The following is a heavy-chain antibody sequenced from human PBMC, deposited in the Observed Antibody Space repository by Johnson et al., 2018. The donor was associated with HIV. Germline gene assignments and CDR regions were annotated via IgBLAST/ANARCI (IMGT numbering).Heavy chain of an antibody. CDR2: ISSSGSPI. V-gene: IGHV3-48*01. J-gene: IGHJ3*02. D-gene: IGHD1-26*01. CDR1: GFTFGDYA. Sequence: VQLVESGGGLVQPGRSLRLSCTASGFTFGDYAMHWVRQAPGKGLEWVSYISSSGSPIYYTDSVKGRFTISRDNSKNSLYLQMNSLRAEDAALYYCARVRSGWELLGAFDIWGQGTMVTVSS. CDR3: ARVRSGWELLGAFDI.